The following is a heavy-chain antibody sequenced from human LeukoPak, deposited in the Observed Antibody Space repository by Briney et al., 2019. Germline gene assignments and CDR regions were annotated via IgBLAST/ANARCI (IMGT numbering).Heavy chain of an antibody. CDR2: IYYSGST. CDR3: ARPLSGPFDY. CDR1: GGSISSYY. J-gene: IGHJ4*02. V-gene: IGHV4-59*01. Sequence: SETLSLTCTVSGGSISSYYWSWIRQPPGKGLEWIGYIYYSGSTNYNPSLKSRVTISVDTSKNQFSLKLSSVTAADTAVYYCARPLSGPFDYWGQGTLVTVSS. D-gene: IGHD3-10*01.